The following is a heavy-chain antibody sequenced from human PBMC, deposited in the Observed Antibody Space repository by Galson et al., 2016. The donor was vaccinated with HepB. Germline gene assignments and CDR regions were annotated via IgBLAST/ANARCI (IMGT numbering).Heavy chain of an antibody. CDR3: ARDHYTRGGESLIYSYGMDV. D-gene: IGHD2-2*02. V-gene: IGHV3-33*01. CDR2: IWDDGSEK. J-gene: IGHJ6*02. Sequence: VRQGPGKGLEWVAIIWDDGSEKFYGDSVKGRFATSRDNAKDVVSLQMNSLRGDDTGVYYCARDHYTRGGESLIYSYGMDVWGQGTTVTVS.